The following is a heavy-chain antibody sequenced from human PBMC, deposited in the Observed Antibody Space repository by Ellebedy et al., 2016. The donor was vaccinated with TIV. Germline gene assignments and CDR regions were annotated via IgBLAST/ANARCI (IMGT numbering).Heavy chain of an antibody. V-gene: IGHV4-59*01. CDR3: VSSVSRDAFDL. D-gene: IGHD5/OR15-5a*01. Sequence: GSLRLSCAVSGGSLSDNYWTWIRQPPGKGLVWIGYLYYTGRTKYNPYLKSRVTISVNTPRNQFSLNLSSVTPSDTAVYYCVSSVSRDAFDLWGQGTMVTVSS. CDR2: LYYTGRT. J-gene: IGHJ3*01. CDR1: GGSLSDNY.